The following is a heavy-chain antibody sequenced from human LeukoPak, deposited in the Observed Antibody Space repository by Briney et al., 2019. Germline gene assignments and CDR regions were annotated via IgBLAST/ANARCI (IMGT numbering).Heavy chain of an antibody. V-gene: IGHV3-9*01. CDR2: ISWNSGSI. CDR1: GFTFDNYA. J-gene: IGHJ4*02. D-gene: IGHD3-22*01. Sequence: GRSLRLSCAASGFTFDNYAMHWVRQAPGKGLEWVSGISWNSGSIGYADSVKGRFTISRDNAKNSLYLQMNSLRAEDTALYYCAKDSAYYDSSGYYSFDYWGQGTLVTVSS. CDR3: AKDSAYYDSSGYYSFDY.